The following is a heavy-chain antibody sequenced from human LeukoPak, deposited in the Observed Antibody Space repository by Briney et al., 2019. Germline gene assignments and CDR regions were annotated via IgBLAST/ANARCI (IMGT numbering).Heavy chain of an antibody. CDR1: GGTFRSHT. J-gene: IGHJ6*03. CDR3: ARGKADYGVNYRGFSDYYYKDV. Sequence: SVKVSCKVSGGTFRSHTLIWVRQAPGQGLEWMGGIIPLFDTTNYAEKFQGRVTITTDESTTAAYMELSSLGPEDTAVYYCARGKADYGVNYRGFSDYYYKDVWGKGTTVTVSS. V-gene: IGHV1-69*05. CDR2: IIPLFDTT. D-gene: IGHD4-23*01.